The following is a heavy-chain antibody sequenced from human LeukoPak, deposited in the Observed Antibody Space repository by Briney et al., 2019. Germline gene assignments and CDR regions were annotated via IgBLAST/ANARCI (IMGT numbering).Heavy chain of an antibody. CDR1: GFTFSSYG. Sequence: GGSLRLSCIASGFTFSSYGMNWVRQAPGKGLEWVSYISSSSSYTNYADSVKGRFTISRDNAKNSLYLQMNSLRAEDTAVYYCARALRYAGIAVAGNGIDYWGQGTLVTVSS. V-gene: IGHV3-21*05. J-gene: IGHJ4*02. CDR3: ARALRYAGIAVAGNGIDY. CDR2: ISSSSSYT. D-gene: IGHD6-19*01.